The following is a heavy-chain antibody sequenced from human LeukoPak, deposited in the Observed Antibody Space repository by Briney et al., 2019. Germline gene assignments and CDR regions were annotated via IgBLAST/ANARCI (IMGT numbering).Heavy chain of an antibody. CDR3: ARGRRYYGSRSTFYFDY. CDR2: IYYSGST. D-gene: IGHD3-10*01. V-gene: IGHV4-31*03. Sequence: SQTLSLTCTVSGVSISSGGYYWRWIRQHPGKDLEWIGYIYYSGSTYYNPSLKSRFTISVDTSKNQFSLKLRSVTAADTAVYYCARGRRYYGSRSTFYFDYWGQGTLVTVSS. J-gene: IGHJ4*02. CDR1: GVSISSGGYY.